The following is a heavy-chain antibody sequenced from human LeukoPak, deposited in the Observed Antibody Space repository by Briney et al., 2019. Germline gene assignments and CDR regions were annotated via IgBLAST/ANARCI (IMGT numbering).Heavy chain of an antibody. D-gene: IGHD4-17*01. CDR3: ARHQVDYGDYVNAFDI. CDR2: IYGSSTT. Sequence: PGGSLRLSCAASGFTVSTNYMNWVRQAPGKGLEWVSLIYGSSTTNYADSVKGRFTISRDDSKNTLYLQMNSLRAEDTAVYYCARHQVDYGDYVNAFDIWGQGTMVTVSS. J-gene: IGHJ3*02. CDR1: GFTVSTNY. V-gene: IGHV3-53*01.